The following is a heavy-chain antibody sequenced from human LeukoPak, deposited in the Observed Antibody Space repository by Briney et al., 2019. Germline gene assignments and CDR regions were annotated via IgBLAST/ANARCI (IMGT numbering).Heavy chain of an antibody. V-gene: IGHV3-23*01. D-gene: IGHD3-10*01. J-gene: IGHJ4*02. CDR2: ISGSGGTT. CDR1: GFTFSSYA. Sequence: QRGGSLRLSCAASGFTFSSYAMSWVRQAPGKGLEWVSGISGSGGTTYYADSVKGRFTISRDNSKNTLFLQMNSLRAEDTAVYYCAKGPKVRGLMYFDSWGQRTLVTVSS. CDR3: AKGPKVRGLMYFDS.